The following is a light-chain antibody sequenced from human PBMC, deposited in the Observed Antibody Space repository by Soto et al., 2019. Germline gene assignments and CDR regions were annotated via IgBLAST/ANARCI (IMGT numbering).Light chain of an antibody. Sequence: EILFAHAPGTLSLSPGERATLSCSASQSVSSNDLACYQQKPGQAPRLLIYGASSSATGIPDRFSGSGSGTDFTLTISRLESEDFAVYYCQQYGSSHGYTFSQGTKVDIK. CDR1: QSVSSND. J-gene: IGKJ2*01. V-gene: IGKV3-20*01. CDR2: GAS. CDR3: QQYGSSHGYT.